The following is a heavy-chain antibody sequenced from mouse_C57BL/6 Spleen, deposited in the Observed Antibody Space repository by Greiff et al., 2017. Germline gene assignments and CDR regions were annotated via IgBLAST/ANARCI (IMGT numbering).Heavy chain of an antibody. Sequence: VQLQQSGPELVKPGASVKISCKASGYAFSSSWMNWVKQRPGKGLEWIGRIYPGDGDTNYNGKFKGKATLTAVKSSSTAYMQLSSLTSEDSAVYFCARRDYDYAMDYWGQGTSVTVSS. V-gene: IGHV1-82*01. CDR1: GYAFSSSW. CDR2: IYPGDGDT. D-gene: IGHD2-4*01. J-gene: IGHJ4*01. CDR3: ARRDYDYAMDY.